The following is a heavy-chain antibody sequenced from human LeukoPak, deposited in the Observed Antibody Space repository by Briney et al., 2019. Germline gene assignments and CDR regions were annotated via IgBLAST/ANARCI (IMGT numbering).Heavy chain of an antibody. CDR2: IYYSGST. V-gene: IGHV4-59*01. Sequence: SETLSLTCTVSGDSINSYYWSWIRQPPGKGLEWIGYIYYSGSTDYNPFLKSRVTISVDTPKNQFSLKLSPVTAADTAVYYCARTWGFFDYWGQGTLVTVSS. CDR1: GDSINSYY. J-gene: IGHJ4*02. D-gene: IGHD3-16*01. CDR3: ARTWGFFDY.